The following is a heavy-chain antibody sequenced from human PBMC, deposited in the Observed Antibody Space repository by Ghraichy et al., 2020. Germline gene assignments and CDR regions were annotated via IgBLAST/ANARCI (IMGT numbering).Heavy chain of an antibody. CDR2: IYHSGST. CDR3: ARDSDTAMVTYWFDP. D-gene: IGHD5-18*01. V-gene: IGHV4-38-2*02. J-gene: IGHJ5*02. CDR1: GYSISSGYY. Sequence: GSLRLSCTVSGYSISSGYYWGWIRQPPGKGLEWIGSIYHSGSTYYNPSLKSRVTISVDTSKNQFSLKLSSVTAADTAVYYCARDSDTAMVTYWFDPWGQGTLVTVSS.